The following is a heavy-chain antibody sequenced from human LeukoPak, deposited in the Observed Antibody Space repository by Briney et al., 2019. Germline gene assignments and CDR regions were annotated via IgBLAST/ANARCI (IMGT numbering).Heavy chain of an antibody. V-gene: IGHV3-7*01. J-gene: IGHJ2*01. CDR2: INQDGSEM. D-gene: IGHD3-22*01. Sequence: PGGSLRLSCAASGLTFCNYRMSWVRQAPGKGLEWLANINQDGSEMYYVDSVKGRFTISRDNGKNSLYLQINSLRADDTAVYYCARDQGSMIVERTTNWYFDLWGRGTLVTVSS. CDR1: GLTFCNYR. CDR3: ARDQGSMIVERTTNWYFDL.